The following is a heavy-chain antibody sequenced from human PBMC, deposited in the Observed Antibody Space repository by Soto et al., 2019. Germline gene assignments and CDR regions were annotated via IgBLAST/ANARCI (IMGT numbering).Heavy chain of an antibody. J-gene: IGHJ4*02. D-gene: IGHD5-12*01. V-gene: IGHV3-21*04. Sequence: GGSLRLSCAASGFTFSSYSMNWVRQAPGKGLEWVSSISSSSSYIYYADSVKGRFTISRDNAKNSLYLQMNSLRAEDTAVYYCARAHVDIVATISGYFDYSGQGTLFTMSS. CDR2: ISSSSSYI. CDR1: GFTFSSYS. CDR3: ARAHVDIVATISGYFDY.